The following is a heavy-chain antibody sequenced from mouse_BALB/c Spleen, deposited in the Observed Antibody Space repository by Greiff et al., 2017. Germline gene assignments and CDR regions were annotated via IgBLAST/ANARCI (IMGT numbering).Heavy chain of an antibody. Sequence: MQLQQSGAELAKPGASVKMSCKASGYTFTSYWMHWVKQRPGQGLEWIGYINPSTGYTEYNQKFKDKATLTADKSSSTAYMQLSSLTSEDSAVYYCARGWDDYWGQGTTLTVSS. CDR1: GYTFTSYW. D-gene: IGHD4-1*01. CDR3: ARGWDDY. V-gene: IGHV1-7*01. CDR2: INPSTGYT. J-gene: IGHJ2*01.